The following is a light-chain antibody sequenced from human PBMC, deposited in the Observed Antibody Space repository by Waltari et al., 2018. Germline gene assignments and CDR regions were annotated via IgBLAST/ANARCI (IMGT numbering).Light chain of an antibody. V-gene: IGKV3-20*01. CDR2: GAS. J-gene: IGKJ1*01. Sequence: EVVSTQSPGTLSLSPGERATLACRASQSVGTSLAWYQQKPGQAPRLLIYGASRRATGIPDRFSGSGSGTDFSLTISSLEPEDFAVYYCQHYVRLPATFGQGTKVEI. CDR1: QSVGTS. CDR3: QHYVRLPAT.